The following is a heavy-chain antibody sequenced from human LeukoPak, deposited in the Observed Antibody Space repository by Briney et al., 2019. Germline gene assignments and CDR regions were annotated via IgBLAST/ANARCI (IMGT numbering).Heavy chain of an antibody. CDR3: ARDSLYYGSGSYLGFDP. D-gene: IGHD3-10*01. J-gene: IGHJ5*02. V-gene: IGHV1-18*01. Sequence: ASVKVSCKASGYTFTRYGISWVRQAPGQGLEWMGWISGYNGNTNYAEKLQGRVTMTTDTSTSTVYMELRSLRSDDTAVYYCARDSLYYGSGSYLGFDPWGQGTLVTLSS. CDR1: GYTFTRYG. CDR2: ISGYNGNT.